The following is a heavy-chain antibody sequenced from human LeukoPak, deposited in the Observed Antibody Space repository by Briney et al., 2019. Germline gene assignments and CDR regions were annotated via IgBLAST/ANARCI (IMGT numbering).Heavy chain of an antibody. V-gene: IGHV3-66*01. CDR2: IYSGGST. J-gene: IGHJ4*02. Sequence: GASLRLSCAASGLTVSSNYMSWVRQAPGKGLEWVSAIYSGGSTYYADSVRGRFTISRDNSKNTLYLQMNSLRAEDTAVYYCAREVIAAAGRHFDYWGQGTLVTVSS. CDR1: GLTVSSNY. D-gene: IGHD6-13*01. CDR3: AREVIAAAGRHFDY.